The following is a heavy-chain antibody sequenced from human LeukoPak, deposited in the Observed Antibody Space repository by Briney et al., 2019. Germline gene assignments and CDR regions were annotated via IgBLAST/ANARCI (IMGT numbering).Heavy chain of an antibody. CDR2: IYHSGST. CDR3: AGGYCSGGSCSIDY. V-gene: IGHV4-38-2*01. D-gene: IGHD2-15*01. J-gene: IGHJ4*02. Sequence: SETLSLTCAVSGYSISSGYYWGWTRQPPGKGLEWIGSIYHSGSTYYNPSLKSRVTISVDTSKNQFSLKLSSVTAADTAVYYCAGGYCSGGSCSIDYWGQGTLVTVSS. CDR1: GYSISSGYY.